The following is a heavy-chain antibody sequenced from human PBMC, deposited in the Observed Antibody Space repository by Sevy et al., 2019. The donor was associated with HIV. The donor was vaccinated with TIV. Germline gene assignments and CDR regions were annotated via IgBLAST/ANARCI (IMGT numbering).Heavy chain of an antibody. V-gene: IGHV3-21*01. CDR1: GFTFSSYS. CDR3: ARDVTTSSSWGPYYYYYGMDV. J-gene: IGHJ6*02. Sequence: GGSLRLSCAASGFTFSSYSMNWVRQAPGKGLEWVSSISSSSSSYIYYADSVKGRFTISRDNAKNSLYLQMNSLRAEDTAVYYCARDVTTSSSWGPYYYYYGMDVWGQGTTVTVSS. CDR2: ISSSSSSYI. D-gene: IGHD6-13*01.